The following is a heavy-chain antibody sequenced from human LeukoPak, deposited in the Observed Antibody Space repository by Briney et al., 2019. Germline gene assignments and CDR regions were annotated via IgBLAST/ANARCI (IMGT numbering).Heavy chain of an antibody. J-gene: IGHJ5*02. CDR3: ARVSLRLLETPNWFDP. D-gene: IGHD3-22*01. CDR1: DYSISSGFY. V-gene: IGHV4-38-2*02. Sequence: NPSETLSLTCTVSDYSISSGFYWGWIRQPPGKGLEWIGSIYHSGSTYYNPSLKSRVTISVDTSKNQFSLKLSSVTAADTAVYYCARVSLRLLETPNWFDPWGQGTLVTVSS. CDR2: IYHSGST.